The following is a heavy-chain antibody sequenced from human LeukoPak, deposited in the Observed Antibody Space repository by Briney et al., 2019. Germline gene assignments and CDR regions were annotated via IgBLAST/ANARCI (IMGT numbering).Heavy chain of an antibody. Sequence: ASVKVSCKASGYTFTSYAMNWVRQAPGQGLEWMGWINPNSGGTNYAQKFQGWVTMTRDTSISTAYMELSRLRSDDTAVYYCARSYYDSSGYFFDYWGQGTLVTVSS. CDR1: GYTFTSYA. CDR2: INPNSGGT. V-gene: IGHV1-2*04. J-gene: IGHJ4*02. CDR3: ARSYYDSSGYFFDY. D-gene: IGHD3-22*01.